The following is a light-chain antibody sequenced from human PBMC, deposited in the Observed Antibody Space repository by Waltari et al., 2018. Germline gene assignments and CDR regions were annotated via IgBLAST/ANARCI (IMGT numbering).Light chain of an antibody. CDR2: DVN. Sequence: QSALTQPRSVSGSPGQSVTISCTGTSSDVGGYDYVSWYQEHPGKAPKLMIFDVNKRPSGVPYRFSGSRSGNTASRTISGLQAEDEADYYCCAYAGSYLVFGGGTKLTVL. CDR1: SSDVGGYDY. CDR3: CAYAGSYLV. V-gene: IGLV2-11*01. J-gene: IGLJ2*01.